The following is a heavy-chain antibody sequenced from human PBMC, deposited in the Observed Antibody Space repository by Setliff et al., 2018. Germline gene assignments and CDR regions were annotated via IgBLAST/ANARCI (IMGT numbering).Heavy chain of an antibody. Sequence: PGESLKISCQGSGYDFSMYWIGWVRQTPGGGLEWMGIISPEDSDVRYSPSFQGHVAISADKSVNMVYLQWSSLKASDTGTYYCARSRRDGYDSRGHYYGGPLYFDYWGQGTLVTVSS. V-gene: IGHV5-51*01. CDR3: ARSRRDGYDSRGHYYGGPLYFDY. CDR1: GYDFSMYW. CDR2: ISPEDSDV. J-gene: IGHJ4*02. D-gene: IGHD3-22*01.